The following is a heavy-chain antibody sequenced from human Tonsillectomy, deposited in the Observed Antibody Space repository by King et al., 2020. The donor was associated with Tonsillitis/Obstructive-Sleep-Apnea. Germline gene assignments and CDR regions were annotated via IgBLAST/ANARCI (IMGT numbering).Heavy chain of an antibody. Sequence: VQLQESGPGLVKPSETLSLTCTVSGGSISSYYWSWIRQPPGKGLECIGYIYYSGGTNYNPSLKSRVTISVDTSKNQFSLKLSSVTAADTAIYYCAREGAVMNAFDIWGQGRMVTVSS. CDR1: GGSISSYY. CDR3: AREGAVMNAFDI. J-gene: IGHJ3*02. D-gene: IGHD2-8*01. V-gene: IGHV4-59*01. CDR2: IYYSGGT.